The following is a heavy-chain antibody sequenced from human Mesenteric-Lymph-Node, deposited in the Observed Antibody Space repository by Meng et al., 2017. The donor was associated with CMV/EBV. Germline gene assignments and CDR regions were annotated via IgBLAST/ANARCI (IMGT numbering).Heavy chain of an antibody. J-gene: IGHJ4*02. Sequence: ASVKVSCKASGYTFSGYYIHWVRQAPGQGLEWMGWINPSNGDTKFAQKFQGRVTVTRDTSITTTHLDLSRLKSDDTAVYYCARDYWRGGGVDYWGQGSPVTVSS. CDR2: INPSNGDT. V-gene: IGHV1-2*02. CDR3: ARDYWRGGGVDY. CDR1: GYTFSGYY. D-gene: IGHD1-1*01.